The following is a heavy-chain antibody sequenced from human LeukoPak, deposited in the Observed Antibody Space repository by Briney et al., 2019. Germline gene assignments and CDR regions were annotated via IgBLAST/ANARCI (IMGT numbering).Heavy chain of an antibody. J-gene: IGHJ4*02. D-gene: IGHD3-22*01. CDR1: GGSFSGYY. V-gene: IGHV4-34*01. CDR2: INHSGST. CDR3: ASRSYYYDSSGYYGY. Sequence: LETLSLTCAVYGGSFSGYYWSWIRQPPGKGLEWIGEINHSGSTNYNPSLKSRVTISVDTSKNQFSLKLSSVTAADTAVYYCASRSYYYDSSGYYGYWGQGTLVTVSS.